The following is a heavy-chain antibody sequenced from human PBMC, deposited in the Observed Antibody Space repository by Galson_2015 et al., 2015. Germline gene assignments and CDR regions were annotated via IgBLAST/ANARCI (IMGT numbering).Heavy chain of an antibody. CDR3: ARDPDITGTTPNFDY. V-gene: IGHV3-30-3*01. D-gene: IGHD1-7*01. Sequence: SLRLSCAASGFTFSSYAMHWVRQAPGKGLEWVAVISYDGGNKYYADSVKGRFTISRDNSKNTLYLQMNSLRAEDTAVYYCARDPDITGTTPNFDYWGQGTLVTVSS. CDR2: ISYDGGNK. CDR1: GFTFSSYA. J-gene: IGHJ4*02.